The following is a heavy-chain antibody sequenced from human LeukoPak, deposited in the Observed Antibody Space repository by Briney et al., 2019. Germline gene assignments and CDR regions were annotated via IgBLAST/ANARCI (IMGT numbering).Heavy chain of an antibody. J-gene: IGHJ4*02. CDR3: AREIPFKNYFDY. Sequence: PSETLSLTCTVSGGSISGYYWNWIRQSAGKGLEFIGRIFSSGSTDDNPSLKSRVTMSVDTSKNQLSLRLSSVTAADTAVYYCAREIPFKNYFDYWGQGILLTVSS. CDR1: GGSISGYY. CDR2: IFSSGST. D-gene: IGHD2-2*02. V-gene: IGHV4-4*07.